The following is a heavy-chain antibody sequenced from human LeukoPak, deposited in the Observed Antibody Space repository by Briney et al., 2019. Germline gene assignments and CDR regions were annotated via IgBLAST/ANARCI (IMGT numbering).Heavy chain of an antibody. CDR3: ARYYYDSSGEPRYYFDY. Sequence: SETLSLTCTVSGGSISSYYWSWIRQPPGKGLEWIGYIYYSGSTNYNPSLKSRVTISVDTSKNQFSLKLSSVTAADTAVYYCARYYYDSSGEPRYYFDYWGQGTLAPVSS. CDR2: IYYSGST. D-gene: IGHD3-22*01. V-gene: IGHV4-59*01. CDR1: GGSISSYY. J-gene: IGHJ4*02.